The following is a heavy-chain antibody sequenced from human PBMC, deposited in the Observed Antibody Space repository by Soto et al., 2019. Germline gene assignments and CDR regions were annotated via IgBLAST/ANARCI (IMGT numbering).Heavy chain of an antibody. V-gene: IGHV4-59*01. CDR3: ATWGGCGGDCSDYYYYGMDV. Sequence: LSLTCTVSGGSIRSYYWSWIRQPPGKGLEWIGYIYYSGSTNYNPSLKSRVTISVDTSKNQFSLKLSSVTAADTAVYYCATWGGCGGDCSDYYYYGMDVWGQGTTVTVSS. CDR1: GGSIRSYY. D-gene: IGHD2-21*02. J-gene: IGHJ6*02. CDR2: IYYSGST.